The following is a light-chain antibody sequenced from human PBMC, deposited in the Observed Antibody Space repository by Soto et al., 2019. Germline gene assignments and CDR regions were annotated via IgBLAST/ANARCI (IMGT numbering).Light chain of an antibody. V-gene: IGLV1-44*01. Sequence: QSVLTQPPSASGIPGQRVTISCSTSSSNIGGNTVNWYQQVPGTAPKLLIYSYDQRPSGVPDRFSGSKSGTSASLAISGLQSEDEADYYCAAWDASLNGYVFGTGTKLTVL. CDR2: SYD. CDR3: AAWDASLNGYV. CDR1: SSNIGGNT. J-gene: IGLJ1*01.